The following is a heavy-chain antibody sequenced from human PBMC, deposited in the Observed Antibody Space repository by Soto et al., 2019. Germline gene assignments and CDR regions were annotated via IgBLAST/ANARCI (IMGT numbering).Heavy chain of an antibody. Sequence: ASVKVSCKASGYTFTSYDINWGRQATGQGLEGMGWMNPNSGNTGYAQKFQGRVTMTRNTSISTAYMELSSLRSEDTAVYYCARGSSPIAVADNNWFDPWGQGTLVTVSS. CDR2: MNPNSGNT. CDR1: GYTFTSYD. V-gene: IGHV1-8*01. CDR3: ARGSSPIAVADNNWFDP. D-gene: IGHD6-19*01. J-gene: IGHJ5*02.